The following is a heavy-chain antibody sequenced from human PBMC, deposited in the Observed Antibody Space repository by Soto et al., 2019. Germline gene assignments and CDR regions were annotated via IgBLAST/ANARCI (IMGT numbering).Heavy chain of an antibody. CDR3: TRQDDFWSGYSLI. CDR1: GFTFSGSA. CDR2: IRSKANSCAT. Sequence: HPGGSLRLSCAASGFTFSGSAMHWVRQASGKGLEWVGRIRSKANSCATAYAASVKGRFTISRDDSKNTAYLQMNSLKTEDTAVYYCTRQDDFWSGYSLIWGQGTLVTVSS. D-gene: IGHD3-3*01. J-gene: IGHJ4*02. V-gene: IGHV3-73*01.